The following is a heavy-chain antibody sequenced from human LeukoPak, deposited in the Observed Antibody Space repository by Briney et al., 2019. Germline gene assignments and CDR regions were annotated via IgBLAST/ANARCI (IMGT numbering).Heavy chain of an antibody. J-gene: IGHJ4*02. V-gene: IGHV4-30-4*08. CDR3: ARVRYYFDY. CDR2: IYYSGGT. CDR1: GGSINSGSHY. Sequence: SETLSLTCTVSGGSINSGSHYWSWIRQPPGKGLEWIGYIYYSGGTYYNPSLKSRVTISVDTSKNQFSLKLSSVTAADTAVYYCARVRYYFDYWGQGTLVTVSS.